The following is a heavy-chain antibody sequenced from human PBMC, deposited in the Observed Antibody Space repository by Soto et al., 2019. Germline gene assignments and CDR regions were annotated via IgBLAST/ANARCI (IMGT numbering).Heavy chain of an antibody. V-gene: IGHV6-1*01. D-gene: IGHD6-6*01. Sequence: PSHTLSRSCAISGDSVCSNSAGWDWIRRSPSRGLEWLGRTYYRSKWYNEYALSVKSRITINPDTSKNQFSLQLNPVTPEDTAVYYRARDREYSSRGLWYYGMDVWGQGTTVPVSS. J-gene: IGHJ6*02. CDR3: ARDREYSSRGLWYYGMDV. CDR2: TYYRSKWYN. CDR1: GDSVCSNSAG.